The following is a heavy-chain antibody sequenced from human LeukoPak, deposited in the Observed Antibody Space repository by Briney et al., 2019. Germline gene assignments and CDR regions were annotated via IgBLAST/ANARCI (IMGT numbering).Heavy chain of an antibody. Sequence: PGGSLRLSCAASGFTFSSYSMNWVRQAPGKGLEWVSSISSSSSYIYYADSVKGRFTISRDNAKNSLYLQMNSLRAEDTAVYYCARGSCTSTSCYSKGIDYWGQGTLVTVSS. J-gene: IGHJ4*02. CDR1: GFTFSSYS. CDR2: ISSSSSYI. V-gene: IGHV3-21*01. CDR3: ARGSCTSTSCYSKGIDY. D-gene: IGHD2-2*01.